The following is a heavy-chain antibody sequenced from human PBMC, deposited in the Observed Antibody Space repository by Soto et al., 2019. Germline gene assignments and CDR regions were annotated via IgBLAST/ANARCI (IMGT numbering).Heavy chain of an antibody. CDR3: MTEAPGP. CDR2: IKSATDGGTT. V-gene: IGHV3-15*01. J-gene: IGHJ1*01. D-gene: IGHD3-10*01. CDR1: GFTFSKVG. Sequence: EVQLVESGGGLEKPGGSLRLSCAGSGFTFSKVGMSWIRQAPGRGLEWVGRIKSATDGGTTDYTAHVDGRFTISRDDSKDTLDLQMNILNAEDTAIYYCMTEAPGPWGRGTLVTVSS.